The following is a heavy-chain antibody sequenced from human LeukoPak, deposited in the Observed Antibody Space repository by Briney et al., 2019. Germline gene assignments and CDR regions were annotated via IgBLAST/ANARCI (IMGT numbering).Heavy chain of an antibody. Sequence: SQTLSLTCNVSGGSISSGNLYWSWIRQHPGKGLEWIGYIYNSGTTYYNPSLKSRITISADTSKNQFSLRLSSVTAADTAVYYCARDTDGYKADYWGRGTLVTVSS. J-gene: IGHJ4*02. CDR3: ARDTDGYKADY. CDR2: IYNSGTT. V-gene: IGHV4-31*03. D-gene: IGHD5-24*01. CDR1: GGSISSGNLY.